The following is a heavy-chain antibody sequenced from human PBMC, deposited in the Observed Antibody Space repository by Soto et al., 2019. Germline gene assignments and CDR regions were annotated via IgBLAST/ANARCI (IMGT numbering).Heavy chain of an antibody. D-gene: IGHD2-21*02. J-gene: IGHJ6*02. CDR2: IIPIFGTA. Sequence: SVKDSCEAAGGAFSSYAMSWVRPDPGQGLEWMGGIIPIFGTANYAQKVQGRVTITADESTSTAYMELSSLRSEDTAVYYCARDLRLQPPRDYYGLDVSGQGTSVTVS. CDR3: ARDLRLQPPRDYYGLDV. V-gene: IGHV1-69*13. CDR1: GGAFSSYA.